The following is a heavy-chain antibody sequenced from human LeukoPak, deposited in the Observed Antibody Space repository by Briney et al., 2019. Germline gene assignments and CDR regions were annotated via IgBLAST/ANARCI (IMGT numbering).Heavy chain of an antibody. D-gene: IGHD3-10*01. J-gene: IGHJ3*02. CDR1: GYTLTSYY. V-gene: IGHV1-46*01. CDR3: ARPRLWFGGSRGAFDI. Sequence: ASVKVSCKASGYTLTSYYMHWVRQAPGQGLEWMGIINPSGGSTSYAQKFQGRVTMTRDTSTSTVYMELSSLRSEDTAVYYCARPRLWFGGSRGAFDIWGQGTMVTVSS. CDR2: INPSGGST.